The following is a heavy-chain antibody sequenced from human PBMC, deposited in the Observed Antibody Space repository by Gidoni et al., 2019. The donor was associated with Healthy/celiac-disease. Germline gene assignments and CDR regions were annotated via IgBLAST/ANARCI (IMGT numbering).Heavy chain of an antibody. Sequence: EVQLLESGGGLVQPGGSLRLSCAASGFTFSSYAMSWVRQAPGKGLEWVSAISGSGGSTYYADSVKGRFTISRDNSKNTLYLQMNSLRAEDTAVYYCAKVVDIVATKQDAFDIWGQGTMVTVSS. V-gene: IGHV3-23*01. CDR3: AKVVDIVATKQDAFDI. D-gene: IGHD5-12*01. CDR1: GFTFSSYA. CDR2: ISGSGGST. J-gene: IGHJ3*02.